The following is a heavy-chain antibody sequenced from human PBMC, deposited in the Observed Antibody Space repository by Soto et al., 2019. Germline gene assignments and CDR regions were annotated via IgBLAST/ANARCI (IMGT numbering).Heavy chain of an antibody. J-gene: IGHJ5*02. Sequence: SETLSLTCTVSGGSISSDYWSWIRQPPGKGLEWIGYIYYSGSTNYNPSLKSRVTISVDTSKNQFSLKLSSVTAADTAVYYCARVGSWYGGWFDPWGQGTLVTVS. CDR3: ARVGSWYGGWFDP. CDR2: IYYSGST. D-gene: IGHD6-13*01. CDR1: GGSISSDY. V-gene: IGHV4-59*01.